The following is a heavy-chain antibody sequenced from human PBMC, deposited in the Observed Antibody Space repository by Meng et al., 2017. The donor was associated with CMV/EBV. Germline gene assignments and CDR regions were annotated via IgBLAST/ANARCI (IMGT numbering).Heavy chain of an antibody. CDR3: AKAPYSGGFDS. CDR1: GFTFSNCG. V-gene: IGHV3-33*03. D-gene: IGHD3-10*01. J-gene: IGHJ4*02. Sequence: GESLKISCTASGFTFSNCGMHWVRQAPGKGLEWVAVIWYDGSEEYYADNVKGRFTISRDNYRHMLYLQMNNLRAEDTAVYYCAKAPYSGGFDSWGQGTLVTVSS. CDR2: IWYDGSEE.